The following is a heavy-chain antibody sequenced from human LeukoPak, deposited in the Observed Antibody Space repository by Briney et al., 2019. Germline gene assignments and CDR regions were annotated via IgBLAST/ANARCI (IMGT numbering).Heavy chain of an antibody. CDR2: ISNDGRNK. CDR3: ARDELPGTDIDWSGAPSEY. CDR1: GFTFSSHA. Sequence: GGSLRLSCAASGFTFSSHAMHWVRQAPGKGLEWVAVISNDGRNKNYADSVKGRFTLSRDNSKNTLYLQMNSLRAEDTAVYYCARDELPGTDIDWSGAPSEYWGQGSLVTVSS. D-gene: IGHD3-9*01. J-gene: IGHJ4*02. V-gene: IGHV3-30*04.